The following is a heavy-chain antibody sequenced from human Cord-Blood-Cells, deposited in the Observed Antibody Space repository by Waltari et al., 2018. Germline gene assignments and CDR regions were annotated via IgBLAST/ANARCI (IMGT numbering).Heavy chain of an antibody. V-gene: IGHV1-69*01. CDR3: ARVLYRTSCYDY. J-gene: IGHJ4*02. Sequence: QVQLVQSGAEVKKPGSSVQVSCKASGGTFSSYAISWLRQAPGQGLEWMGGIIPIFGTANYAQKFQGRVTITADESTSTAYMELSSLRSEDTAVYYCARVLYRTSCYDYWGQGTLVTVSS. CDR2: IIPIFGTA. D-gene: IGHD2-2*01. CDR1: GGTFSSYA.